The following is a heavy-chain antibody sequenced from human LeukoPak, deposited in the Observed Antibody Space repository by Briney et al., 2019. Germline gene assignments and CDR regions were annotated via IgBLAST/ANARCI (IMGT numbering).Heavy chain of an antibody. CDR1: GFTFSSYA. CDR2: ISGSGGST. J-gene: IGHJ4*02. D-gene: IGHD3-22*01. V-gene: IGHV3-23*01. Sequence: PGGSLRLSCAASGFTFSSYAMSWVRQAPGKGLEWVSAISGSGGSTYYADSVKGRFTISRDNSKNTLYLQMNSLRAEDTAVYYCANVFDSSGYYSFDYWGQGTLVTVSS. CDR3: ANVFDSSGYYSFDY.